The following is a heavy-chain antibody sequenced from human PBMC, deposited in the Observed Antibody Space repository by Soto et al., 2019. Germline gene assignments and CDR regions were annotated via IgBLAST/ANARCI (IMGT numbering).Heavy chain of an antibody. Sequence: QVQLVQSGAEVKKPGASVKVSCKASGYTFTSYGISWVRQAPGQGLEWMGWISAYNGNTNYAQKLQGRVTMTTDTXTXXAYMELRSLRSDDTAVYYCARGNPSSGYRGGAFDIWGQGTMVTVSS. D-gene: IGHD3-22*01. CDR1: GYTFTSYG. CDR3: ARGNPSSGYRGGAFDI. J-gene: IGHJ3*02. CDR2: ISAYNGNT. V-gene: IGHV1-18*01.